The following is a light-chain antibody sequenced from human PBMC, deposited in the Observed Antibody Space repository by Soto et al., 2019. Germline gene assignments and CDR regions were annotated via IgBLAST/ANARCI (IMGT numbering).Light chain of an antibody. CDR3: QQYEDWPPLT. Sequence: ERVMTQSPATLSASPGERVTLSCRASQSVSKKLVWYQQKPGQAPRLLIYDASTRATGIPARFSGSGFGTEFTLTISSLQSEDSAIYYCQQYEDWPPLTFGGGTKVEIK. CDR2: DAS. V-gene: IGKV3-15*01. J-gene: IGKJ4*01. CDR1: QSVSKK.